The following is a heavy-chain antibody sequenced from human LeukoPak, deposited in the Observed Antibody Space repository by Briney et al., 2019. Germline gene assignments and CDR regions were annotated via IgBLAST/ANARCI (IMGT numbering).Heavy chain of an antibody. Sequence: GGSLRLSCAASGFTFSSYVMSWVRQAPGKGLEWVSVIYSGGSTYYADSVKGRFTISRHNSKNTLYLQMNSLRAEDTAVYYCASRIYDYGGNWRDYWGQGTLVTVSS. V-gene: IGHV3-53*04. D-gene: IGHD4-17*01. J-gene: IGHJ4*02. CDR2: IYSGGST. CDR1: GFTFSSYV. CDR3: ASRIYDYGGNWRDY.